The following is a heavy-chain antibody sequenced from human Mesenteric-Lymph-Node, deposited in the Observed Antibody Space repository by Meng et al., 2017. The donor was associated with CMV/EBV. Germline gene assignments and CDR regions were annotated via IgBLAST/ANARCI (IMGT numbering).Heavy chain of an antibody. Sequence: GSLRLSCTVFGGSISSSTYYWGWIRQPPGKGLEWIGNIYYNGSTYDNPTLKSRVTISVDTSKNQFSLKLSSVTAADTAVYYCAGVITGTTGGRNWFDPWGQGTLVTVSS. J-gene: IGHJ5*02. V-gene: IGHV4-39*07. CDR2: IYYNGST. D-gene: IGHD1-7*01. CDR1: GGSISSSTYY. CDR3: AGVITGTTGGRNWFDP.